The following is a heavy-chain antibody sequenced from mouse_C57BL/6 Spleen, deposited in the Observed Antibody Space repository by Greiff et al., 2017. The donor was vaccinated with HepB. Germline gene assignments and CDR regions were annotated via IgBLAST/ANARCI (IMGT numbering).Heavy chain of an antibody. CDR2: INPNYGTT. Sequence: VQLKQSGPELVKPGASVKISCKASGYSFTDYNMNWVKQSNGKSLEWIGVINPNYGTTSYNQKFKGKATLTVDQSSSPAYMQPNSLTSEDSAVYFCARQGDLPWFAYWGQGTLVTVSA. CDR3: ARQGDLPWFAY. J-gene: IGHJ3*01. CDR1: GYSFTDYN. V-gene: IGHV1-39*01. D-gene: IGHD3-3*01.